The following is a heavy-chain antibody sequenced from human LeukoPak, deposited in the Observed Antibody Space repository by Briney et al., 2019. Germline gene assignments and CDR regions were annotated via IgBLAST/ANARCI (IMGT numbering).Heavy chain of an antibody. CDR1: GFPLSSYW. J-gene: IGHJ2*01. Sequence: GGSLRLSCAASGFPLSSYWMHWVRQTPGKGLEWVSRISTDGSSTSYADSVKGRFTISRDNAKNTLYLQMNSLRVEDTAVYYCARDPGSNGGDWYFDLWGRGTLVTVSS. CDR3: ARDPGSNGGDWYFDL. CDR2: ISTDGSST. V-gene: IGHV3-74*01. D-gene: IGHD3-16*01.